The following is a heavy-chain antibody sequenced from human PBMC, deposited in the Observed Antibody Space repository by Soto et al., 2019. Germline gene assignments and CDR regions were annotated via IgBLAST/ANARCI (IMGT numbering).Heavy chain of an antibody. Sequence: PGGSLRLSCAASGFTFSSYTMHWVRQAPGKGLEWVAVISYDGSNKYYADSVKGRFTISRDNSKNTLYLQMHSLRAEDTAVYYCAKCVRVLRYFDWLLCGMDVWGQGTTLTLSS. CDR2: ISYDGSNK. V-gene: IGHV3-30-3*02. CDR1: GFTFSSYT. D-gene: IGHD3-9*01. CDR3: AKCVRVLRYFDWLLCGMDV. J-gene: IGHJ6*02.